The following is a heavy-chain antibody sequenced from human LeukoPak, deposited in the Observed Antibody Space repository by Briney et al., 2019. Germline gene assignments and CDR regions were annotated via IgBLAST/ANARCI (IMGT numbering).Heavy chain of an antibody. J-gene: IGHJ3*02. CDR2: IKSKTEGGTT. Sequence: GGSLRLSCAASGVTFSNAWMSWVRQAPGKGLEWVGRIKSKTEGGTTDYAATVKGRFTISRDDSKNTLYLQMNTLKTEDTAVYYCTTDLSSGWYSGAFDIWGQGTMVTVSS. CDR3: TTDLSSGWYSGAFDI. D-gene: IGHD6-19*01. V-gene: IGHV3-15*01. CDR1: GVTFSNAW.